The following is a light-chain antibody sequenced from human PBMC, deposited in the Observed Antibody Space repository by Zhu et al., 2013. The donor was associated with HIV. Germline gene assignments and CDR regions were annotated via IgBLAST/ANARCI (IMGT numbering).Light chain of an antibody. V-gene: IGKV3-15*01. CDR1: QSVSSN. J-gene: IGKJ2*01. CDR2: GAS. Sequence: EIVMTQSPATLSVSPGERATLSCRASQSVSSNLAWYQQKPGQAPRLLIYGASTRATGIPARFSGSGSGTEFTLTISSLQSEDFAVYYCLKYGDTPYTFGQGTRLDVK. CDR3: LKYGDTPYT.